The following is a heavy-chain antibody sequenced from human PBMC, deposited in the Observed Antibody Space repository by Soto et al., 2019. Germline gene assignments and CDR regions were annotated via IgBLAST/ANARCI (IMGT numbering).Heavy chain of an antibody. J-gene: IGHJ6*02. D-gene: IGHD6-13*01. CDR1: GFTFSSYG. Sequence: QVQLVESGGGVVQPGRSLRLSCAASGFTFSSYGMHWVRQAPGKGLEWVAVISYDGSNKYYADSVKGRFTISRDNSKNTLYLQMNSLRAEDTAVYYCAKDEGRSWYEDYYYYGMDVWGQGTTVTVSS. CDR3: AKDEGRSWYEDYYYYGMDV. CDR2: ISYDGSNK. V-gene: IGHV3-30*18.